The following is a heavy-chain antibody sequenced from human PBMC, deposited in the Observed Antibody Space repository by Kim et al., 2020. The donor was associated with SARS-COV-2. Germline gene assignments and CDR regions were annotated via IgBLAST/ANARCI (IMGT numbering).Heavy chain of an antibody. CDR3: ARHKQGVRQLVPRANYYFDY. Sequence: SETLSLTCTVSGGSISSGGSYWSWIRQHPGKGLEWIGYIYYSGSTYYNPSLKSRVTISVDTSKNQFSLKLSSVTAADTAVYYCARHKQGVRQLVPRANYYFDYWGQGTLVTVSS. CDR2: IYYSGST. J-gene: IGHJ4*02. D-gene: IGHD6-6*01. V-gene: IGHV4-31*03. CDR1: GGSISSGGSY.